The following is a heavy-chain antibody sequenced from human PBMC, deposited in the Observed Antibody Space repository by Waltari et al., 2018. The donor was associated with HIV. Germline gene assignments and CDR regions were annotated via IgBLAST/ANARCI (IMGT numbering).Heavy chain of an antibody. CDR3: ARDQGGVDWYFDL. D-gene: IGHD3-16*01. J-gene: IGHJ2*01. V-gene: IGHV1-2*02. CDR2: INTNSGGT. CDR1: GYTLTGSY. Sequence: QVQLVQSGAEVKKPGASVKVSCKSYGYTLTGSYMHLVRQAPGQGLEWMGWINTNSGGTNYAQKFQGRVTMTRETSISTAYMELSRLRSDDTAVYYCARDQGGVDWYFDLWGRGTLVTVSS.